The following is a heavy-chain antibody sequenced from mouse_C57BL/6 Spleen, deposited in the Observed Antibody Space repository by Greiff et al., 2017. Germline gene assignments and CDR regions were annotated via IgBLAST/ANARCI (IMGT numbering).Heavy chain of an antibody. CDR3: AREAITTVVAKNYFDY. CDR1: GYTFTSYW. D-gene: IGHD1-1*01. CDR2: IDPSDSYT. Sequence: VQLQQPGAELVKPGASVKLSCKASGYTFTSYWMQWVKQRPGQGLEWIGEIDPSDSYTNYNQKVKGKATLTVDTSSSTAYMQLSSLTSEDSAVYYCAREAITTVVAKNYFDYWGQGTTLTVSS. V-gene: IGHV1-50*01. J-gene: IGHJ2*01.